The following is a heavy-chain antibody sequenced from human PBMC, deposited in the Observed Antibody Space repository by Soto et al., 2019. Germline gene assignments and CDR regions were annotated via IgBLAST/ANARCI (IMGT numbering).Heavy chain of an antibody. V-gene: IGHV3-33*01. Sequence: QVQLVESGGNVVQPGGSLRLSCAASGFSFSSHGMHWVRQAPGKGLEWVAHLWAGGNIRYYAYSVNGRFTISSDHSKNTLYLQMSRLGAEDTAVYYCTRDAQQLANYGMDVWGQGNTVTVSS. CDR1: GFSFSSHG. J-gene: IGHJ6*02. D-gene: IGHD6-13*01. CDR2: LWAGGNIR. CDR3: TRDAQQLANYGMDV.